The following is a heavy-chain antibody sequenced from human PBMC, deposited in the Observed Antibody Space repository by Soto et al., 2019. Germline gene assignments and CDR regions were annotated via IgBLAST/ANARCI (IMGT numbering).Heavy chain of an antibody. Sequence: ASVKVSCKASVYTFTGYYIHWVRQAPGQGLEWMGWINPNSGGTNYAQKFQGRVTMTRDTSISTAYMELSRLRSDDTAVYYCARGDELLYLFGCGMDVWGQGTTVTVSS. V-gene: IGHV1-2*02. CDR1: VYTFTGYY. J-gene: IGHJ6*02. D-gene: IGHD2-2*02. CDR3: ARGDELLYLFGCGMDV. CDR2: INPNSGGT.